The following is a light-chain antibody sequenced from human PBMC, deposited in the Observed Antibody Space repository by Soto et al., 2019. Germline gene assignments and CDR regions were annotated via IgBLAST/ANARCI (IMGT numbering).Light chain of an antibody. J-gene: IGKJ5*01. CDR3: LQHNSYPI. V-gene: IGKV1-9*01. CDR1: QGISSY. CDR2: AAS. Sequence: DIQLTQSPSFLSASVGDRVTITCRASQGISSYLAWYQQKPGKAPKLLIYAASTLQSGVPSRFSGSGSGTEFTLTISSLQPEDFATYYCLQHNSYPIFGQGTRLEIK.